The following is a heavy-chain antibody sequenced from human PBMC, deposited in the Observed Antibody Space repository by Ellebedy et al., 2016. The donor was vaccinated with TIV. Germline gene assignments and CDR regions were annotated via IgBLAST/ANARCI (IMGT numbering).Heavy chain of an antibody. J-gene: IGHJ3*02. Sequence: AASVNVSCKVSGYTLTELSMHWVRQAPGKGPEWMGGFDPEDGEIIYAQKFQGRVTMTEDTSTDTAYMELSSLRSEDTAVYYCARGGPADAFDIWGQGTMVTVSS. V-gene: IGHV1-24*01. CDR2: FDPEDGEI. D-gene: IGHD3-10*01. CDR1: GYTLTELS. CDR3: ARGGPADAFDI.